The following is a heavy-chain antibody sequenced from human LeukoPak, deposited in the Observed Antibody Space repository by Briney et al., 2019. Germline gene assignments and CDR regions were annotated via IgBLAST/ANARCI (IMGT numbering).Heavy chain of an antibody. CDR1: GGSISSYY. Sequence: SETLSLTCTVSGGSISSYYWSWIRQPPGKGLEWIGYIYYSGSTNYNPSLKSRVTISVDTSKNQFSLKLSSVTAADTAVYYCARDGGYCSGGSCYYVWGQGTTVTVS. V-gene: IGHV4-59*01. CDR3: ARDGGYCSGGSCYYV. CDR2: IYYSGST. D-gene: IGHD2-15*01. J-gene: IGHJ6*02.